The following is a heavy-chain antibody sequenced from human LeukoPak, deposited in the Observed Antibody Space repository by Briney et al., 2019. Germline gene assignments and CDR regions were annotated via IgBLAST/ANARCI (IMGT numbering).Heavy chain of an antibody. D-gene: IGHD3-16*01. CDR2: IEKDAREK. CDR1: GFTISHYW. Sequence: PGGSLRLSCVASGFTISHYWMTWVRQAPGKGLEWVANIEKDAREKTYVDSVKGQFTISRDNAKNSIFLQMNSLRVEDMAIYYCVRDGGTDWYDPWGQGTLVSVSS. CDR3: VRDGGTDWYDP. V-gene: IGHV3-7*01. J-gene: IGHJ5*02.